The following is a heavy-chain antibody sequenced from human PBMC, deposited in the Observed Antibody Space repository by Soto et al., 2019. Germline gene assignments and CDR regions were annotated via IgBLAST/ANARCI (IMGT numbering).Heavy chain of an antibody. Sequence: EVPLLESGGGLVQPGGSLRLSCAASGFTFSSYAMSWVRQAPGKGLEWVSAISGSGGSTYYADSVKGRFTISRDNSKHTLYLQMNSLRAEDTAVYYCAKGSSGWYERFDYWGQGTLVTVSS. CDR3: AKGSSGWYERFDY. CDR2: ISGSGGST. D-gene: IGHD6-19*01. CDR1: GFTFSSYA. V-gene: IGHV3-23*01. J-gene: IGHJ4*02.